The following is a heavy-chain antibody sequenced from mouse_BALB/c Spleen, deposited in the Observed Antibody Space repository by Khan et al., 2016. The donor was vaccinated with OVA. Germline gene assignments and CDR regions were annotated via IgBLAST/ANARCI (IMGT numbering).Heavy chain of an antibody. V-gene: IGHV2-9*02. CDR2: IWTGGST. Sequence: VQLVESGPGLVAPSQSLSITCTVSGFSLTSYGVHWVRQPPGKGLEWLGVIWTGGSTNYNSALMSRLSISKDNSKSQVFLKMNSLQTDDTAMYYCARYYGNCGWYFDVWGAGTTVTVSS. D-gene: IGHD2-1*01. J-gene: IGHJ1*01. CDR3: ARYYGNCGWYFDV. CDR1: GFSLTSYG.